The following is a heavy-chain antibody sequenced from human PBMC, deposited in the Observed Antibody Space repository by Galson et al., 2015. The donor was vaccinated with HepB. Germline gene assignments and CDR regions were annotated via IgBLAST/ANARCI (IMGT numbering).Heavy chain of an antibody. CDR1: GYTFSSYT. CDR2: INSGYGDT. D-gene: IGHD3-16*01. V-gene: IGHV1-3*01. J-gene: IGHJ6*02. Sequence: SVKVSCKASGYTFSSYTIHWVRQAPGHRLEWMGWINSGYGDTRYSQKFQGRVTIIRDTSASTAYMELSSLRSEDTAVYYCARGGTTPYYFGMDVWGQGTTVTVSS. CDR3: ARGGTTPYYFGMDV.